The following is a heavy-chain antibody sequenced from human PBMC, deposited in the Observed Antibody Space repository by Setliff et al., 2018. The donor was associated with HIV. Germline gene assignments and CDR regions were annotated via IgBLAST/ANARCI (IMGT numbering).Heavy chain of an antibody. Sequence: PSETLSLTCGVSGYSIGSGYYWGWIRQPPGKGLEWIGSIYHSGSTYYNPSLKSRVTISVDTSKNQFSLKLSSVTAADTAVYYCARLWDTELGDYWGQGTLVTVSS. V-gene: IGHV4-38-2*01. CDR3: ARLWDTELGDY. D-gene: IGHD5-18*01. CDR1: GYSIGSGYY. J-gene: IGHJ4*02. CDR2: IYHSGST.